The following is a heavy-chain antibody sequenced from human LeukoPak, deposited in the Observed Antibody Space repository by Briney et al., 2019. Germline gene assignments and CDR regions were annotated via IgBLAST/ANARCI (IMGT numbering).Heavy chain of an antibody. D-gene: IGHD3-10*01. CDR3: AKDLSGPLDVFDV. V-gene: IGHV3-74*01. CDR2: INSDGSIT. CDR1: GFTFSTYW. J-gene: IGHJ3*01. Sequence: GGSLRLSCAVSGFTFSTYWTHWVRQVPGKGLVWVSRINSDGSITSYADAVKGRFTISRDNSKNTLFLQMNSLRAEDTAVYYCAKDLSGPLDVFDVWGQGTMVSVSS.